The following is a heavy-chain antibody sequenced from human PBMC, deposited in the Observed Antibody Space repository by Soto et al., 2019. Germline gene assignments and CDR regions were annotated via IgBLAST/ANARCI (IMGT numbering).Heavy chain of an antibody. J-gene: IGHJ5*02. V-gene: IGHV4-59*01. CDR2: NYYSGST. D-gene: IGHD3-3*01. CDR3: ARSYYDFWSGYPCFDP. CDR1: GGSISSYY. Sequence: TETLSLTCTVSGGSISSYYWSWIRQPPGKGLEWIGYNYYSGSTNYNPSLKSRITKTIDTSKNQFSLKLNSVTTADTAVYYCARSYYDFWSGYPCFDPWGQGTLVTVSS.